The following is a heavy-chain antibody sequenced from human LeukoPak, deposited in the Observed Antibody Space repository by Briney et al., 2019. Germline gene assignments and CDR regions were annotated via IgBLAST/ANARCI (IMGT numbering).Heavy chain of an antibody. CDR2: IYYSGST. J-gene: IGHJ4*02. CDR3: ARFRLFSPGIAAAGTHMFDY. CDR1: GGSISSSSYY. D-gene: IGHD6-13*01. Sequence: SETLSLTCTVSGGSISSSSYYWGWIRQPPGKGLEWIGSIYYSGSTYYNPSLKSRVTISVDTSKNQFSLKLSSVTAADTAVYYCARFRLFSPGIAAAGTHMFDYWGQGTLVTVSS. V-gene: IGHV4-39*07.